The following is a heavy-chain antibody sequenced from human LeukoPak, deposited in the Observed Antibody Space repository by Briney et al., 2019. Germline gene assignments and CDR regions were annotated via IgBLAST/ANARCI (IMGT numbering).Heavy chain of an antibody. CDR1: GFTFSSYA. Sequence: GGSLRLSCAASGFTFSSYAMHWVRQAPGKGLEWVAVISYDGSNKYYADSVKGRFTISRDNSKNTLYLQMNSLRAEDTAVYYCAREVRPYYGMDVWGKGTTVTVSS. CDR2: ISYDGSNK. CDR3: AREVRPYYGMDV. J-gene: IGHJ6*04. V-gene: IGHV3-30*04.